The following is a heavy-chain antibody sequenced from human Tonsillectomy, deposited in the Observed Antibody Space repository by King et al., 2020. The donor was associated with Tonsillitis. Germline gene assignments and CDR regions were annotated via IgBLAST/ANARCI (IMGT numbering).Heavy chain of an antibody. CDR1: GGSISSGGYY. CDR2: IYYSGST. Sequence: VQLQESGPGLVKPSQTLSLTCTVSGGSISSGGYYWSWIRQHPGKGLEWIGYIYYSGSTYYNPSLKSRATISVDTSKNQFSLKLSSVTAAETAVYYCARDCSSISCYGGWYFDLWGRGTLVTVSS. V-gene: IGHV4-31*03. J-gene: IGHJ2*01. CDR3: ARDCSSISCYGGWYFDL. D-gene: IGHD2-2*01.